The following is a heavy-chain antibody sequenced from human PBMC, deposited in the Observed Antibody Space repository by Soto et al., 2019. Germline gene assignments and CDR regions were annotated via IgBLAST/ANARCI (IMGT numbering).Heavy chain of an antibody. CDR1: GYTFTAFY. D-gene: IGHD5-12*01. V-gene: IGHV1-2*02. J-gene: IGHJ3*01. CDR2: INPNGGGA. CDR3: ARALSGWIRSAFDF. Sequence: QVQLVQSGAEVKMPGASVKISCKASGYTFTAFYLHWVRQAPGRGLEWMGWINPNGGGAKFAPQFRGRVSMTGDTSINTVYLDVSRLSHDDTAVYYCARALSGWIRSAFDFWGQGTMVTVSS.